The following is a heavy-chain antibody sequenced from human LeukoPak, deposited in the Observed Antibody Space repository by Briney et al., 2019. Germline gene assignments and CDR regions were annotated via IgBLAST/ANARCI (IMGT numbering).Heavy chain of an antibody. Sequence: GGSLRLSCAASGFTFSSYCMNWIRQAPGKGLEWVSSISSSTSYIYYADSVKGRFTISKDNAKNSLYLQMNSLRAEDTAVYYCARDSGWWRFDFWGQGTLVTVSS. CDR1: GFTFSSYC. CDR2: ISSSTSYI. J-gene: IGHJ4*02. D-gene: IGHD6-13*01. CDR3: ARDSGWWRFDF. V-gene: IGHV3-21*04.